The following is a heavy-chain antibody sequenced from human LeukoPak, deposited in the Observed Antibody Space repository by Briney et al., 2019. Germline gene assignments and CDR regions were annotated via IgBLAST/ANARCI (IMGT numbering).Heavy chain of an antibody. CDR2: IYPGDSDT. J-gene: IGHJ4*02. V-gene: IGHV5-51*01. D-gene: IGHD5-18*01. CDR1: GYSFTNYW. CDR3: VRSDDGGYNYGR. Sequence: GESLKIPCKASGYSFTNYWIGWVRQMPGKGLEWMGIIYPGDSDTRYGSSFQGQVTISADRSISTAYLQWNSLKASDNAIYYCVRSDDGGYNYGRWGQGTLVTVSS.